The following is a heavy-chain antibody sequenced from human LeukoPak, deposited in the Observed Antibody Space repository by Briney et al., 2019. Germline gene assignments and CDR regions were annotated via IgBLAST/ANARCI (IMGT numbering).Heavy chain of an antibody. Sequence: PGGSLRLSCAASGFTFSSYAMSWVRQAPGEGLEWVSAISGSGGSTYYADSVKGRFTISRDNSKNTLYLQMNSLRAEDTAVYYCAKIQGGYCSGGSCPLPNWFDPWGQGTLVTVSS. CDR2: ISGSGGST. J-gene: IGHJ5*02. D-gene: IGHD2-15*01. CDR1: GFTFSSYA. V-gene: IGHV3-23*01. CDR3: AKIQGGYCSGGSCPLPNWFDP.